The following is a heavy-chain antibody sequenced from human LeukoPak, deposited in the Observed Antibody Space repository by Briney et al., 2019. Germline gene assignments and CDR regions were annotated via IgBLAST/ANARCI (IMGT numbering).Heavy chain of an antibody. Sequence: PGGSLRLSCAASGFTFSSYEMNWVRQAPGKGLEWVSYIGSSGTPIYYADSVRGRFTVSRDNAKNSLYLQMNSLRAEDTAVYYCARDYYGSGMVDYWGQGALVTVSS. V-gene: IGHV3-48*03. J-gene: IGHJ4*02. CDR2: IGSSGTPI. D-gene: IGHD3-10*01. CDR3: ARDYYGSGMVDY. CDR1: GFTFSSYE.